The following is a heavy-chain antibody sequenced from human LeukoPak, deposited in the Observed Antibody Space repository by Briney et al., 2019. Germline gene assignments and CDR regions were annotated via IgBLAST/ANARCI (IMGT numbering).Heavy chain of an antibody. D-gene: IGHD3-10*01. CDR2: IKTDGSEK. V-gene: IGHV3-7*01. CDR3: ARDVYYPFDY. J-gene: IGHJ4*02. CDR1: GFTFSSYW. Sequence: PGGSLRLSCTASGFTFSSYWMSWVRQAPGKGLEWVANIKTDGSEKYYVDSVKGRFAISRDNAKNSLYLQMNSLRADDTAVYYCARDVYYPFDYWGQGTLVTVSS.